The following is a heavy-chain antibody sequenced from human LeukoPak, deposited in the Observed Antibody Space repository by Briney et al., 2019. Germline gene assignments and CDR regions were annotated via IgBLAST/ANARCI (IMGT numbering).Heavy chain of an antibody. CDR1: GYTFTSYD. D-gene: IGHD2-15*01. J-gene: IGHJ6*02. V-gene: IGHV1-18*01. CDR2: ISAYNGNT. CDR3: ARDRGGLHLPPEPNKSYYYYYGMDV. Sequence: GASVKVPCKASGYTFTSYDINWVRQATGQGLEWMGWISAYNGNTNYAQKLQGRVTMTTDTSTSTAYMELRSLRSDDTAVYYCARDRGGLHLPPEPNKSYYYYYGMDVWGQGTTVTVSS.